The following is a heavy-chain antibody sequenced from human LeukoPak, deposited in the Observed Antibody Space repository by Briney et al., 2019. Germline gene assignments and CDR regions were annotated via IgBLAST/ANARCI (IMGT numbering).Heavy chain of an antibody. CDR1: GGSISSSSYY. Sequence: SETLSLTCTVSGGSISSSSYYWGWIRQPPGKGLGWIGYIYYSGSTYYNPSLKSRVTISVDTSKNQFSLKLSSVTAADTAVYYCARGINSQLTYYFDYWGQGTLVAVSS. CDR2: IYYSGST. J-gene: IGHJ4*02. D-gene: IGHD1-1*01. V-gene: IGHV4-30-4*08. CDR3: ARGINSQLTYYFDY.